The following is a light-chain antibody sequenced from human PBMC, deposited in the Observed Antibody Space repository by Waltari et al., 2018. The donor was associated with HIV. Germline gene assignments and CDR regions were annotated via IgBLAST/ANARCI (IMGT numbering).Light chain of an antibody. Sequence: QSVLNQPPSASGTPGQRVTIRCSGSSFNIGSNFVYWYQQLPGAAPKLLIYRNNQRPSGVPDRFSGSKSGTSASLAISGLRSEDEADYYCAAWDDSLSGFYVVGTGTKVTVL. J-gene: IGLJ1*01. V-gene: IGLV1-47*01. CDR3: AAWDDSLSGFYV. CDR2: RNN. CDR1: SFNIGSNF.